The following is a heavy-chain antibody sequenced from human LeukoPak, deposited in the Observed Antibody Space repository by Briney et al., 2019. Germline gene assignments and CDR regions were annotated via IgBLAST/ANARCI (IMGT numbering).Heavy chain of an antibody. CDR3: ARSSGYPYFDY. Sequence: PGGSLRLSCTASGFTFGDYAMSWVRQAPGKGLEWLSYIGGSSSPMYYADSVKGRFTISRDNAKNSLYLQMNSLRVEDTAVYYCARSSGYPYFDYWGQGTLVTVSS. CDR1: GFTFGDYA. J-gene: IGHJ4*02. CDR2: IGGSSSPM. V-gene: IGHV3-48*01. D-gene: IGHD3-22*01.